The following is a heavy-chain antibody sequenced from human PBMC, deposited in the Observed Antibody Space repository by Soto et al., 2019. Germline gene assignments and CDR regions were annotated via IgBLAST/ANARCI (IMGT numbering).Heavy chain of an antibody. CDR1: GFTFSSYA. CDR2: ISGSGGST. Sequence: GGSLRLSCAASGFTFSSYAMSWVRQAPGEGLEWVSAISGSGGSTYYADSVKGRFTISRDNSKNTLYLQMNSLRAEDTAVYYCAKPIVGAFSNYYGMDVWGQGTTVTVSS. J-gene: IGHJ6*02. CDR3: AKPIVGAFSNYYGMDV. D-gene: IGHD1-26*01. V-gene: IGHV3-23*01.